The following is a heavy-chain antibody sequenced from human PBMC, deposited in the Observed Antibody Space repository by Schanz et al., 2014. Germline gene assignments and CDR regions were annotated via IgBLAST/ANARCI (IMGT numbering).Heavy chain of an antibody. J-gene: IGHJ4*02. D-gene: IGHD5-12*01. Sequence: QVQLVQSGAEVKEPGASVKVSCKASAYTFTGYYLHWVRQAPGQGLEWMGWISPNGATRYAQNFQDKVTMTRDTSSSTAYMEVTSLRLDDTAVYYCARAAYGGYTSTPLRYWGQGTLVTVSS. CDR3: ARAAYGGYTSTPLRY. CDR2: ISPNGAT. CDR1: AYTFTGYY. V-gene: IGHV1-2*02.